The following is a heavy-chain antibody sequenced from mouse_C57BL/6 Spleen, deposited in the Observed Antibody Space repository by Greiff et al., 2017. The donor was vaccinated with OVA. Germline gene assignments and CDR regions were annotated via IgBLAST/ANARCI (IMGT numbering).Heavy chain of an antibody. CDR2: IYPSDSET. Sequence: QVQLQQSGAELVRPGSSVKLSCKASGYTFTSYWMDWVKQRPGQGLEWIGNIYPSDSETHYNQKFKDKATLTVDKSSSTAYMQLSSLTSEDSAVYYCAVYYDYDGDWFAYWGQGTLVTVSA. J-gene: IGHJ3*01. V-gene: IGHV1-61*01. CDR3: AVYYDYDGDWFAY. D-gene: IGHD2-4*01. CDR1: GYTFTSYW.